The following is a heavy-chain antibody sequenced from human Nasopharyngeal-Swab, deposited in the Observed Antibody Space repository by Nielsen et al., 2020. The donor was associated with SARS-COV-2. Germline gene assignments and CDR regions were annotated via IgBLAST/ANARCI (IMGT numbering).Heavy chain of an antibody. V-gene: IGHV1-18*04. CDR1: GYTFTSYG. CDR3: ARDRRTHFDY. J-gene: IGHJ4*02. Sequence: ASVKVSCKASGYTFTSYGISWVRQAPGQGLEWMGWISAYNGNTNYAQKFQGRVTITADESTSTAYMELSSLRSEDTAVYYCARDRRTHFDYWGQGTLVTVSS. CDR2: ISAYNGNT.